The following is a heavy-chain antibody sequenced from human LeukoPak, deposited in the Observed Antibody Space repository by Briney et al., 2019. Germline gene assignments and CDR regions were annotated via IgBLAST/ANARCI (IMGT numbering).Heavy chain of an antibody. CDR1: GFTFSSYW. CDR2: INSDGSST. D-gene: IGHD2-2*01. V-gene: IGHV3-74*01. J-gene: IGHJ4*02. CDR3: AREGGLGYCSSTSCSDFYF. Sequence: GGSLRLSCAASGFTFSSYWMHWVRQAPGKGLVWVLRINSDGSSTSYADSVKDRFTISRDNAKNTLHLQMNRPGAEDTAVYYCAREGGLGYCSSTSCSDFYFWGQGTLVTVSS.